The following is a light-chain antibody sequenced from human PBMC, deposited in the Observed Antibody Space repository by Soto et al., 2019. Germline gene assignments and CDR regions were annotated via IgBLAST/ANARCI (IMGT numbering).Light chain of an antibody. CDR1: SSDVGGYNS. Sequence: QSALTQPRSVSGSPGQSVTISCTGTSSDVGGYNSVSWYQHHPGKAPKLMIYDVRKRPSGVPDRFSGSKSDNTASLTISGLQAEDEADYYCSSYTSSSTLVVFGGGTKLTVL. CDR2: DVR. V-gene: IGLV2-11*01. CDR3: SSYTSSSTLVV. J-gene: IGLJ2*01.